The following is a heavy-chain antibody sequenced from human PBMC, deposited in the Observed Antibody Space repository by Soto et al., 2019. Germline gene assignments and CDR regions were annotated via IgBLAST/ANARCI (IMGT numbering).Heavy chain of an antibody. CDR3: ARVLLDYGDYYFDY. D-gene: IGHD4-17*01. V-gene: IGHV4-59*01. Sequence: PSETLSLTCTVSGGSISSYYWSWIRQPPGKGLEWIGYIYYSGSTNYNPSLKSRVTISVDTSKNQFSLKLSSVTAADTAVYYCARVLLDYGDYYFDYWGQGTLVTVSS. J-gene: IGHJ4*02. CDR1: GGSISSYY. CDR2: IYYSGST.